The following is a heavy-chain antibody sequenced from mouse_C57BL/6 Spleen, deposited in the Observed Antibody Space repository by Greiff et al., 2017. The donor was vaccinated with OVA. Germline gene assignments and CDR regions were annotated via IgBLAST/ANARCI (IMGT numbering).Heavy chain of an antibody. CDR2: IDPEPGGT. CDR3: TRGVPFDY. Sequence: VQLQQSGAELVRPGASVTLSCKASGYTFTDYEMHWVKQTPVHGLEWIGAIDPEPGGTAYNQKFKGKAILTADKSSRTAYMELRSLTSEDSAVYYCTRGVPFDYWGQGTTLTVSS. V-gene: IGHV1-15*01. J-gene: IGHJ2*01. CDR1: GYTFTDYE.